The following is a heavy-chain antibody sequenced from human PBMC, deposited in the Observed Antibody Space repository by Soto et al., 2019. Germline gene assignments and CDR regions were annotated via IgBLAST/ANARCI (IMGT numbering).Heavy chain of an antibody. CDR3: ARDHHYYGSGDSNPFDS. D-gene: IGHD3-10*01. V-gene: IGHV4-4*07. CDR1: GGSINSFY. J-gene: IGHJ4*02. CDR2: MYVTGST. Sequence: SETVSLTCNVSGGSINSFYWSCVRQPAGKGLEWIGRMYVTGSTNYNPSLKNRVSMSLDTSKNQLSLKLGSLTAADTAVYYCARDHHYYGSGDSNPFDSWVQGTLVNVSS.